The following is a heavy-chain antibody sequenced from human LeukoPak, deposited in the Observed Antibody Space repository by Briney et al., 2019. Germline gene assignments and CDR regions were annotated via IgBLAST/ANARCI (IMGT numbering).Heavy chain of an antibody. Sequence: PSETLSLTCTVSGGSISSDSYYWGWIRQPPGKGLEWIGSIYYSGSTYYNPSLKSRVTISVDTSKNQFSLKLSSVTAADTAVYYCARAPLYDFWSGYYNGNWFDPWGQGTLVTVSS. V-gene: IGHV4-39*07. CDR3: ARAPLYDFWSGYYNGNWFDP. D-gene: IGHD3-3*01. CDR2: IYYSGST. CDR1: GGSISSDSYY. J-gene: IGHJ5*02.